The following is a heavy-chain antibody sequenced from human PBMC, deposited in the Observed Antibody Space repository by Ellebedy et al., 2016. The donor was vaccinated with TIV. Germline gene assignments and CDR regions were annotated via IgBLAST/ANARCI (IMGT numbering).Heavy chain of an antibody. CDR3: ARVLWELLDFDY. CDR1: GYTFTSYG. CDR2: ISAYNGNT. Sequence: AASVKVSCKASGYTFTSYGISWVRQAPGHGLEWMGWISAYNGNTNYAQKLQGRVTMTTDNSTSTAYMGLRSLRSDDTAVYYCARVLWELLDFDYWGQGTLVTVSS. D-gene: IGHD1-26*01. V-gene: IGHV1-18*01. J-gene: IGHJ4*02.